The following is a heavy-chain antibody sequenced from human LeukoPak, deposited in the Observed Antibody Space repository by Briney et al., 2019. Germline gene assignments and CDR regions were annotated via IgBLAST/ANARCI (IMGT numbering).Heavy chain of an antibody. V-gene: IGHV1-46*01. CDR2: INPSGGST. D-gene: IGHD1-20*01. CDR3: ARAYNWNDGGLDC. Sequence: ASVNVSCKASGYTFTSYYMHWVRQAPGQGLEWMGIINPSGGSTSYSQKFQGRVTMTRDTSTNTVYMELSSLRSEDTAVYYCARAYNWNDGGLDCWGQGTLVTVSS. J-gene: IGHJ4*02. CDR1: GYTFTSYY.